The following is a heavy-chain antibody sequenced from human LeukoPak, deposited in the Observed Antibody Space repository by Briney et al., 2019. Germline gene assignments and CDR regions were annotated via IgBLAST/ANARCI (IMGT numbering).Heavy chain of an antibody. CDR3: ARSLSAMLRGAPYY. Sequence: PSETLSLTCTVSGGSISSYYWSWIRQPPGKGLEWIGYIYYSGSTNYNPSLESRVTISVDTSKNQFSLNLSSVTAADAAVYYCARSLSAMLRGAPYYWGQGTLVTVSS. D-gene: IGHD3-10*01. V-gene: IGHV4-59*01. CDR1: GGSISSYY. J-gene: IGHJ4*02. CDR2: IYYSGST.